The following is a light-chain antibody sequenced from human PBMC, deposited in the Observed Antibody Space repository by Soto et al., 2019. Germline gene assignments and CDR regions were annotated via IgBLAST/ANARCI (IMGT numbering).Light chain of an antibody. CDR1: QGIGSY. V-gene: IGKV1-9*01. CDR3: QHYNSYSEA. Sequence: DIQLTQSPSFLSASLGDRVTITCRASQGIGSYLAWYQQKPGKAPRLLIYAASTLQSGVPSRFSGSGSDREFTLTISSLQLDDFATYYCQHYNSYSEAFGQGTKVDIK. CDR2: AAS. J-gene: IGKJ1*01.